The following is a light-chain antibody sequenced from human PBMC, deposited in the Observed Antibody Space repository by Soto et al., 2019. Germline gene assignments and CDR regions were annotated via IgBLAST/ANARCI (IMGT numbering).Light chain of an antibody. CDR3: AAWDDSLSGLYV. Sequence: QSVLTQPPSASGTPGQRVTISCSASSSSIGRNYVYWYQQLPGMAPKILIFSNNQRPSGVPDRFSGSRSGTSGSLAISGLRSEDEAVYYCAAWDDSLSGLYVFGAGTKLT. V-gene: IGLV1-47*02. CDR1: SSSIGRNY. J-gene: IGLJ1*01. CDR2: SNN.